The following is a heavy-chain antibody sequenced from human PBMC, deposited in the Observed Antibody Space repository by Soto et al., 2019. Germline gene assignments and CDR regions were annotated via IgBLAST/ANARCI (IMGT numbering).Heavy chain of an antibody. Sequence: GGSLRLSCAASGFTFSSYGMHWVRQAPGKGLEWVAVIWYDGSNKYYADSVKGRFTISRDNSKNTLYLQMNSLRAEDTAVYYCARDAGGSYYFDYWGQGTLVTVSS. D-gene: IGHD1-26*01. CDR3: ARDAGGSYYFDY. J-gene: IGHJ4*02. CDR2: IWYDGSNK. V-gene: IGHV3-33*01. CDR1: GFTFSSYG.